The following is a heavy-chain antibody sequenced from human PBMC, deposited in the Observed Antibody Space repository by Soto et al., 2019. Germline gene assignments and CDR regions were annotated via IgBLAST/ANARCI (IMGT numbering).Heavy chain of an antibody. CDR1: GGSISSGGYS. Sequence: QLQLQESGSGLVKPSQTLSLTCAVSGGSISSGGYSWSWIRQPPGKGLEWIGYIYHSGSTYYNPSIKSRVTISVDRSKSQFSPKLSSVTAADTAVYYCAGGIAARPLGYWGQGTLVTVSS. CDR3: AGGIAARPLGY. CDR2: IYHSGST. V-gene: IGHV4-30-2*01. D-gene: IGHD6-6*01. J-gene: IGHJ4*02.